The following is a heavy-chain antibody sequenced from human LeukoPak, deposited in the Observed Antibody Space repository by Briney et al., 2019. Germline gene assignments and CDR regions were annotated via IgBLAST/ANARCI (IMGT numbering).Heavy chain of an antibody. Sequence: GGSLRLSCAASGFTVSSNYMSWVRQAPGKGLEWVSVIYSGGSTYYADSVKGRFTISRDNSKNTLYLQMNSLRAEDTAVYYCARAGQRAYFDYWGQGTLVTVSS. V-gene: IGHV3-66*02. CDR3: ARAGQRAYFDY. CDR1: GFTVSSNY. J-gene: IGHJ4*02. CDR2: IYSGGST.